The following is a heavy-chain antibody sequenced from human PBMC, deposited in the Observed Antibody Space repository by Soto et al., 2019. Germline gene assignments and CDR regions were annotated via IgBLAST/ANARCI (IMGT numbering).Heavy chain of an antibody. CDR3: ARDSGSYYAGPDFDY. D-gene: IGHD1-26*01. V-gene: IGHV3-30*03. CDR1: GFTFGSFG. Sequence: GGSLRLSCAASGFTFGSFGMHWVRQAPGKGLGWVATLSYDGGEDYNADSVKGRFTISRDNSKNTLYLQMNSLRAEDTAVYYCARDSGSYYAGPDFDYWGQGTLVTVSS. CDR2: LSYDGGED. J-gene: IGHJ4*02.